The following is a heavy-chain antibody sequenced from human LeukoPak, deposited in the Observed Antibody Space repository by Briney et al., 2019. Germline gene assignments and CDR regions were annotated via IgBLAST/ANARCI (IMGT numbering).Heavy chain of an antibody. D-gene: IGHD1-26*01. CDR2: IYYSGST. CDR1: GGSISSYY. J-gene: IGHJ6*03. CDR3: ARGLLVGALKKYYYYYYMDV. V-gene: IGHV4-59*01. Sequence: PSETLSLTCTVSGGSISSYYWSWIRQPPGKGLEWIGYIYYSGSTNYNPSLKSRVTISVDTSKNQFSLKLSSVTAADTAVYYCARGLLVGALKKYYYYYYMDVWGKGTTVTISS.